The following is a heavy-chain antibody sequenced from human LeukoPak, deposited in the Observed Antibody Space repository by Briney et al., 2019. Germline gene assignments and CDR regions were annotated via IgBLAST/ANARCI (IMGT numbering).Heavy chain of an antibody. Sequence: PGGSLRLSCAASGFTFSSYAMSWVRQAPGKGLEWVSTISNSGGNTYYADSVQGRFTISRDNSKNTLYLQMNSLRAEDTAVYYCARDLGYCTNGVCHTRFDYWGQGTLVAVSS. CDR3: ARDLGYCTNGVCHTRFDY. V-gene: IGHV3-23*01. CDR2: ISNSGGNT. D-gene: IGHD2-8*01. J-gene: IGHJ4*02. CDR1: GFTFSSYA.